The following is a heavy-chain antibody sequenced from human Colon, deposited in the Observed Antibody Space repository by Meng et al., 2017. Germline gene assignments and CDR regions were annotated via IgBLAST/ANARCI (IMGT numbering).Heavy chain of an antibody. V-gene: IGHV4-38-2*01. CDR2: IYHTGTT. J-gene: IGHJ4*02. Sequence: GSLRLYCDVSRHSILSGHFFGWIRQPPGKGLQWIGTIYHTGTTYYNPSLQSRVTISVDTSKNQFSLRLSSVTAADTAVYYCAADSRMVNFYYWGQGTLVTVSS. CDR1: RHSILSGHF. CDR3: AADSRMVNFYY. D-gene: IGHD5-18*01.